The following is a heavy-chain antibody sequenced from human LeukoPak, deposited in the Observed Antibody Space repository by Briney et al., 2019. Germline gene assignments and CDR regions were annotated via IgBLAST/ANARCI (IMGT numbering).Heavy chain of an antibody. CDR3: ARVFFWGSGYYFDY. J-gene: IGHJ4*02. CDR2: IYTSGST. D-gene: IGHD3-22*01. V-gene: IGHV4-4*07. Sequence: SETLSLTCTVSCGSISGYYWSWIRQPAGKGLEWIGRIYTSGSTNYNPSLKSRVTMSVDTSKNQFSLKLSSVTAADTAVYYCARVFFWGSGYYFDYWGQGTLVTVSS. CDR1: CGSISGYY.